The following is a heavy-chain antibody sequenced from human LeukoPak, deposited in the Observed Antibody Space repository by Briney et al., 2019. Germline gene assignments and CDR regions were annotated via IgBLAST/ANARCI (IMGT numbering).Heavy chain of an antibody. CDR2: IYHSGST. J-gene: IGHJ5*02. CDR1: GGSISSSNW. D-gene: IGHD3/OR15-3a*01. Sequence: PSETLSLTCAVSGGSISSSNWWSWVRQPPGKGLEWIGEIYHSGSTNYNPSLKSRVTISVDKSKNPFSLKLSSVTAADTAVYYCAIRMGDWYNWFDPWGQGTLVTVSS. V-gene: IGHV4-4*02. CDR3: AIRMGDWYNWFDP.